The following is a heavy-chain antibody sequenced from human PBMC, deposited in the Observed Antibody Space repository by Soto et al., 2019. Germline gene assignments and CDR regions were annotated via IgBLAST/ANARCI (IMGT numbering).Heavy chain of an antibody. Sequence: ASVKVSCKASGYTFTDYSLQWVRQAPGQRLEWMGCINPASGKTKYSQKFQGRVTITRDTSASTAYMELSSLTSEDTALYYCAGDLWLGESVRCYFVHWVKGTLVTV. CDR2: INPASGKT. CDR3: AGDLWLGESVRCYFVH. J-gene: IGHJ4*01. D-gene: IGHD3-10*01. V-gene: IGHV1-3*01. CDR1: GYTFTDYS.